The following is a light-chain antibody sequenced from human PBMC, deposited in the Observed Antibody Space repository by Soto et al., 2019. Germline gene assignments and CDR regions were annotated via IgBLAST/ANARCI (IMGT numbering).Light chain of an antibody. V-gene: IGKV1-39*01. CDR2: AAS. CDR1: QSISSY. Sequence: DMQMTKSPSSLSASVGDRVTITCRASQSISSYLNWYQQKPGKAPKLLIYAASSLQSGVPSRFSGSGSGTDYTLTISSLQPEDFATYYCQQSYRTPTLGQGTRLEIK. J-gene: IGKJ5*01. CDR3: QQSYRTPT.